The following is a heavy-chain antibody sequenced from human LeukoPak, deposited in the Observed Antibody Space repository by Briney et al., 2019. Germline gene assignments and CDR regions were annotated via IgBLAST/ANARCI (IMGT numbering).Heavy chain of an antibody. J-gene: IGHJ3*02. CDR1: GCSFTSYW. V-gene: IGHV5-51*01. Sequence: GESLKISCKGSGCSFTSYWIGWVRQMPGKGLEWMGIIYPGDPDTTYSPSFQGQVTISADKSISTAYLQWSSLKASDTAMYYCARRNPLTQDAFDIWGQGTMVTVSS. CDR3: ARRNPLTQDAFDI. CDR2: IYPGDPDT. D-gene: IGHD2-21*02.